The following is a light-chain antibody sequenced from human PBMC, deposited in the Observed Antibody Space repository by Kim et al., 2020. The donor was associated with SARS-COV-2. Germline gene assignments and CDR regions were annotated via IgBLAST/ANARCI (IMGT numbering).Light chain of an antibody. CDR3: QSYDSSNGV. CDR2: EYN. CDR1: NGSMASNY. Sequence: KTLTISCTRSNGSMASNYEQSYQQSPGSSPITVIYEYNQSPSGVPDRFSGSTDSSSNPAFITVSGLKTEDEADYYCQSYDSSNGVFGGGTKLTAL. V-gene: IGLV6-57*01. J-gene: IGLJ3*02.